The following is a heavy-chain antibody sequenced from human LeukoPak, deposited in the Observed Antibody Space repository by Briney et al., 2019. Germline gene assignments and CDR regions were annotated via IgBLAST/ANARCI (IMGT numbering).Heavy chain of an antibody. CDR1: GFTFSSYA. V-gene: IGHV3-23*01. J-gene: IGHJ4*02. CDR3: AKIDGYNARSFDY. CDR2: ISASGGST. D-gene: IGHD5-24*01. Sequence: GGSLRLSCAASGFTFSSYAMSWVRQAPGKGLEWVSGISASGGSTYYADSVKGRFTTSRDNSKNTLYLQMNSLRAEDTAVYYCAKIDGYNARSFDYWGQGTLVTVSS.